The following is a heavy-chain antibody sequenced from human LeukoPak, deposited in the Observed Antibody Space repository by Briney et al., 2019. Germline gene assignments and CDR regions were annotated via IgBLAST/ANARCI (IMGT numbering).Heavy chain of an antibody. CDR1: GFTFSSYI. V-gene: IGHV3-21*01. CDR2: ISSSSSYI. D-gene: IGHD2-21*02. Sequence: PGGSLRLSCAASGFTFSSYIMDWVRQAPGKGLEWVSSISSSSSYIYYAGSVKGRFTISRDNAKNSLYLQMNSLRAEDTAVYYCARDPGGGDFPFDYWGQGTLVTVSS. J-gene: IGHJ4*02. CDR3: ARDPGGGDFPFDY.